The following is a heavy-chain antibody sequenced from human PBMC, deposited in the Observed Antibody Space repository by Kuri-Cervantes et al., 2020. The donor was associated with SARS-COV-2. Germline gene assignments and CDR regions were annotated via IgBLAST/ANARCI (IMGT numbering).Heavy chain of an antibody. CDR1: GYTFTSYG. CDR2: ISAYNGNT. CDR3: ARARSGTIDAFDI. D-gene: IGHD3-10*01. V-gene: IGHV1-18*01. J-gene: IGHJ3*02. Sequence: ASVKVSCKASGYTFTSYGISWVRQAPGQGLEWMGWISAYNGNTNYAQKLQGRVTMTTDTSTSTVYVELSSLRSEDTAVYYCARARSGTIDAFDIWGQGTMVTVSS.